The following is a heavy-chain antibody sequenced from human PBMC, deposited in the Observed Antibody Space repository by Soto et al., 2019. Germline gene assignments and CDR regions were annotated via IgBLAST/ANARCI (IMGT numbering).Heavy chain of an antibody. J-gene: IGHJ4*02. CDR3: ARDTFGGAYDFWH. Sequence: EVQLVESGGGLVQPGGSLRLSCAASGFSVSNLYMTWVRQAPGKGLEWVSVISSGDSTYYADSVNDRFTISRDNSKNTLYLEMNSLRAGDTAVYYCARDTFGGAYDFWHGGQGTLVTVSS. CDR1: GFSVSNLY. D-gene: IGHD3-3*01. CDR2: ISSGDST. V-gene: IGHV3-66*01.